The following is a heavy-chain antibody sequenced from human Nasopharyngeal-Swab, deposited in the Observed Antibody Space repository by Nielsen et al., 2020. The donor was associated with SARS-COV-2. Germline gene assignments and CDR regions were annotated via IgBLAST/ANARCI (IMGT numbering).Heavy chain of an antibody. Sequence: SQTLSLTCAVYGGSFSGYYWSWIRQPPGKGLEWIGEINHSGSTNYNPSLKSRVTISVDTSKNQFSLKLSSVTAADTAVYYCARGFSTKNYWGSAQYYFDYWGQGTLFTVSS. J-gene: IGHJ4*02. CDR3: ARGFSTKNYWGSAQYYFDY. CDR1: GGSFSGYY. V-gene: IGHV4-34*01. D-gene: IGHD7-27*01. CDR2: INHSGST.